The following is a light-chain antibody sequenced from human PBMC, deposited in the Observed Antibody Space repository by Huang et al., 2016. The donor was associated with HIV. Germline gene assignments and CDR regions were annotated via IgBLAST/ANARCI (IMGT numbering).Light chain of an antibody. CDR1: QSLVYSDGNTY. J-gene: IGKJ2*01. V-gene: IGKV2-30*01. Sequence: DVVMAQSPLSLPVTLGQPASISCRSSQSLVYSDGNTYLNWFHQRPGQSPRRLIYEVSKRDSGIPDRLSGSGSGTDFSLNITRVEAEDVGLYYCMQATHWPHTFGQGTKLEIK. CDR2: EVS. CDR3: MQATHWPHT.